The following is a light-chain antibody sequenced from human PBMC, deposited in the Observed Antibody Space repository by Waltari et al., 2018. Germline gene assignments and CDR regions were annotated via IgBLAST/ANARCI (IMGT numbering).Light chain of an antibody. CDR3: SAWDSSLSAWV. Sequence: QAGLTPPPSVSTGLRQTATLTCTGNSKNVGNEGAAWLQQHQGHPPKLLFDRNNNRPSGISERFSASRSGNTASLTITGLQPEDEADYYCSAWDSSLSAWVFGGGTKLTVV. CDR2: RNN. CDR1: SKNVGNEG. V-gene: IGLV10-54*04. J-gene: IGLJ3*02.